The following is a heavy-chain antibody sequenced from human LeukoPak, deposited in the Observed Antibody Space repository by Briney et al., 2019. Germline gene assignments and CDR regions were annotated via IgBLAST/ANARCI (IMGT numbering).Heavy chain of an antibody. Sequence: PSETLSLTCAVYGVSFSGYYWSWIRQPPGKGLEWIGEINHSGSTNYNPSLKSRVTISVDTSKNQFSLKLSSVTAADTAVYYCARGFSVVVPAFTYYYYGMDVWGQGTTVTVSS. CDR2: INHSGST. J-gene: IGHJ6*02. CDR3: ARGFSVVVPAFTYYYYGMDV. D-gene: IGHD2-2*01. CDR1: GVSFSGYY. V-gene: IGHV4-34*01.